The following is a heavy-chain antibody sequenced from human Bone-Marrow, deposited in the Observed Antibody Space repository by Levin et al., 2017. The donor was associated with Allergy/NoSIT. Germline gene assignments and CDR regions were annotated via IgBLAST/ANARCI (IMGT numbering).Heavy chain of an antibody. Sequence: GGSLRLSCVASGFSFRSFAMSWVRQAPGKGVQWVSLIGGSGGGGRTYYADSVRGRFTISRDNSKDTVYLQMNSLRAEDTAIYYCAKDSRIAARRPGIGGDWGQGTLVTVSS. CDR3: AKDSRIAARRPGIGGD. J-gene: IGHJ1*01. D-gene: IGHD6-6*01. CDR2: IGGSGGGGRT. V-gene: IGHV3-23*01. CDR1: GFSFRSFA.